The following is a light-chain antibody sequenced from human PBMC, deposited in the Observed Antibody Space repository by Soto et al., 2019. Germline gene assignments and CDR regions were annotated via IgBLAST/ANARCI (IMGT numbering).Light chain of an antibody. CDR3: QQSYSTPYT. CDR1: QSISSY. V-gene: IGKV1-39*01. J-gene: IGKJ2*01. CDR2: AAS. Sequence: DIQMTQSPSSLSASVGDRVTITCRASQSISSYLNWFQQKPRKAPKLLIYAASSLQSGVPSRFSGSGSGTDFTLIISSLQPEDFATYYCQQSYSTPYTFGQGTKLEIK.